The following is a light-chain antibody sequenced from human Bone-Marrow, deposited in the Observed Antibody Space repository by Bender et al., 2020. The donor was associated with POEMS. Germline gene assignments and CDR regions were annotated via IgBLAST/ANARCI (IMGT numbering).Light chain of an antibody. CDR3: QSYHTLTGLGV. J-gene: IGLJ3*02. Sequence: QSVLTQPPSVSGAPGQRVTISCTGTSSNIGTDSDVHWYQQLPGTAPRLLIYGNKNRPSGVPDRFSGSKSAASASLAITGLQPEDEADYYCQSYHTLTGLGVFGGGTKLTVL. CDR2: GNK. CDR1: SSNIGTDSD. V-gene: IGLV1-40*01.